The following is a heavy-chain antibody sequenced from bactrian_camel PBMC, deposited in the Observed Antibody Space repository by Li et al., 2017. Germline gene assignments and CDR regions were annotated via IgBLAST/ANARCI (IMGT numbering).Heavy chain of an antibody. V-gene: IGHV3S40*01. CDR2: MNAGGSSK. Sequence: VQLVESGGALVQPGGSLRLSCVVSGYIFSTYGMSWVRQAPGKGLEWVSGMNAGGSSKYYADSVKGRATISRDNNKNTLYLQLNSLKSVDTALYYCATDAVAPISGDCDSRLYPYTGQGTQVTVS. J-gene: IGHJ4*01. CDR1: GYIFSTYG. D-gene: IGHD2*01.